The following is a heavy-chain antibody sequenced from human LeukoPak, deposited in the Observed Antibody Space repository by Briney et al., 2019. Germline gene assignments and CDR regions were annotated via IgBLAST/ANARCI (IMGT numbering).Heavy chain of an antibody. CDR2: ISGSGGST. CDR1: GFTFSSDA. Sequence: QAGGSLRLSCAASGFTFSSDAMSWVRQAPGKGLEWVSAISGSGGSTYYADSVKGRFTISRDNSKKTLYLQMNSLRAEDTAVYYCAKVKRSRYGSGRRWHWGQGTLVTVSS. CDR3: AKVKRSRYGSGRRWH. D-gene: IGHD3-10*01. J-gene: IGHJ1*01. V-gene: IGHV3-23*01.